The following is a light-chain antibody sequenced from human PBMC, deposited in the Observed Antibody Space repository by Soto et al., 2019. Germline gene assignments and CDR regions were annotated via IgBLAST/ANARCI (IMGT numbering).Light chain of an antibody. J-gene: IGLJ1*01. CDR2: HVS. V-gene: IGLV2-11*01. CDR1: GSDVGGYNY. Sequence: QSALTQPHSVSGSPGQSVTISCTGTGSDVGGYNYVSWYQQHPGKGPKLMIYHVSERPSGVPDRFSGSKSGNTASLSISGLQPEDEADYYCCSYVGTSPSYVFGPGTKLTVL. CDR3: CSYVGTSPSYV.